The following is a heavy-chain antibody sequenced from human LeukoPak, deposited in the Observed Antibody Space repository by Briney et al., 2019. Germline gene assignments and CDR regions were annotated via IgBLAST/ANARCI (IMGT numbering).Heavy chain of an antibody. CDR3: ATHSSLNRREFQF. CDR2: IKTDGSEK. J-gene: IGHJ1*01. Sequence: GGSLRLSCEGSGFTFSNYWMGWVRQAPGKGLQWVANIKTDGSEKYYVDSVKGRFTISRDNAKNSLYLQVNSLRAEDTAVYYCATHSSLNRREFQFWGQGTLLPVSS. V-gene: IGHV3-7*01. D-gene: IGHD3-22*01. CDR1: GFTFSNYW.